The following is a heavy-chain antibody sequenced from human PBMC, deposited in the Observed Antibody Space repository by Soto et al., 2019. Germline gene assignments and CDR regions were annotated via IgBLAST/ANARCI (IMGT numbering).Heavy chain of an antibody. Sequence: QVQLVQSGAEVKKPGSSVKVSCKASGGTFSSYAISWVRQAPGQGLEWMGGIIPISGTANYAQKFQGRVTITAAESTSTADMELSSLRSEDTAVYYWARSQGSSTSLEIYYYYYYGMDVWGQGTTVTVSS. CDR2: IIPISGTA. CDR1: GGTFSSYA. V-gene: IGHV1-69*01. CDR3: ARSQGSSTSLEIYYYYYYGMDV. D-gene: IGHD2-2*01. J-gene: IGHJ6*02.